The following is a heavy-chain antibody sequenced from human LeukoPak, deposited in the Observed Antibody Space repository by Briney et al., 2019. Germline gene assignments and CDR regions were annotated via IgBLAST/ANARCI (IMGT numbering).Heavy chain of an antibody. Sequence: PGGSLRLSCAASGFAFSSYWMHWVRQAPGQGLVWVSRIRNDGHDTSYADSVKGRFTISRDNAKNTVYLQMNSLRAEDTAVYYCAKVHLTYYYDSSGYGFQDYRGQGTLVTVSS. V-gene: IGHV3-74*01. D-gene: IGHD3-22*01. CDR1: GFAFSSYW. CDR3: AKVHLTYYYDSSGYGFQDY. J-gene: IGHJ4*02. CDR2: IRNDGHDT.